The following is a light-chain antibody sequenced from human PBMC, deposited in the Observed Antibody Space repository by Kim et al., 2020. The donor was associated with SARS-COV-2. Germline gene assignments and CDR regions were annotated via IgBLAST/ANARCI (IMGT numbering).Light chain of an antibody. CDR1: SSEVGSSHP. V-gene: IGLV2-23*02. CDR2: EVN. CDR3: CSYLQSSTSYV. J-gene: IGLJ1*01. Sequence: QSALTQPASVSGSPGQSITIACTGTSSEVGSSHPFSWYQHDPGKAPNLIIYEVNKRHSGFSHRFSGSKSGNTASLTISGLQAEDEGDYYCCSYLQSSTSYVFGSGTKVTVL.